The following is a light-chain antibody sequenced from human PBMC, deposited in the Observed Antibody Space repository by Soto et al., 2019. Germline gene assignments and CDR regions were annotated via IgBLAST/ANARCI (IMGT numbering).Light chain of an antibody. Sequence: DIQMTQSPSSLSASVGDRVTITCRASLSISSYLNWYQLKPGKAPRLLIYVASSLETGVPSRFSGSGLGTEFNLTISSLQPEDFATYYCQQSFTTPYTFGQGTRLEIK. J-gene: IGKJ2*01. V-gene: IGKV1-39*01. CDR1: LSISSY. CDR2: VAS. CDR3: QQSFTTPYT.